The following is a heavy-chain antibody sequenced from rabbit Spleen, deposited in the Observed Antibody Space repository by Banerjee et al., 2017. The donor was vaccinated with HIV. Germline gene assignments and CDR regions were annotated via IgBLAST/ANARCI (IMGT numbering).Heavy chain of an antibody. Sequence: QSLEESGGDLVKPGASLTLTCTASGVSFSDKDVMCWVRQAPGKGLQWIACINASTGKPVYATWASGRFTISRTSSTTVTLQMTSLTAADTATYFCARGSAAMTMVITGYYFNLWGQGTLVTVS. CDR3: ARGSAAMTMVITGYYFNL. CDR2: INASTGKP. V-gene: IGHV1S40*01. J-gene: IGHJ4*01. D-gene: IGHD2-1*01. CDR1: GVSFSDKDV.